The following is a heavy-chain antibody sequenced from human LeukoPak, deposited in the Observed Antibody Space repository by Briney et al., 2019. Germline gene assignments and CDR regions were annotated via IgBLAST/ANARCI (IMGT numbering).Heavy chain of an antibody. V-gene: IGHV4-4*07. J-gene: IGHJ4*02. Sequence: PSETLSLTCTVSGGSISSYYWSWIRQPAGKGLEWIGRIYTSGSTNYNPSLKSRVTMSVDTSKSQFSLKLSSVTAADTAVYYCAREKSYDFWSGPFDYWGQGTLVTVSS. D-gene: IGHD3-3*01. CDR1: GGSISSYY. CDR3: AREKSYDFWSGPFDY. CDR2: IYTSGST.